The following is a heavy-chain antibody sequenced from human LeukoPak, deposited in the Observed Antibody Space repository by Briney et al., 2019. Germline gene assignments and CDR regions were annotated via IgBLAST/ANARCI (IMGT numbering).Heavy chain of an antibody. Sequence: GGSLRLSCAASGFTFSSYAMSWVRQAPGKGLEWVSAISGSGGSTYYADSVKGRFTISRDNSKNTLYLQMNSLRAEDTAVYYCARGGSWYEVCDYWGQGTLVTVSS. J-gene: IGHJ4*02. CDR2: ISGSGGST. D-gene: IGHD6-13*01. CDR3: ARGGSWYEVCDY. CDR1: GFTFSSYA. V-gene: IGHV3-23*01.